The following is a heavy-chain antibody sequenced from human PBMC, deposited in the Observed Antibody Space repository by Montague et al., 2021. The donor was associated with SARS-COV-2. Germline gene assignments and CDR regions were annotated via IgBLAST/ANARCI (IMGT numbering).Heavy chain of an antibody. CDR1: GFTFSSYA. V-gene: IGHV3-23*01. CDR3: AKGGGLLLSYFDY. CDR2: ISGSSSST. D-gene: IGHD3-22*01. J-gene: IGHJ4*02. Sequence: SLRLSCAASGFTFSSYALTWVRQAPVKGLEWVSAISGSSSSTYYXDSVKGRFTISRDNSKNTLYMQMNSLRAEDTAVYYCAKGGGLLLSYFDYWGQGTLVTVSS.